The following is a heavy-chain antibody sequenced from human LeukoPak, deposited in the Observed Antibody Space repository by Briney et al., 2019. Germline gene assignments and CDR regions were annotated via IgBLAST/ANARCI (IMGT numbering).Heavy chain of an antibody. CDR2: ISASGGRT. Sequence: GGSLRLSCAASGFTFSSYDMSWVRQAPGKGLEWVSAISASGGRTYYADSVKGRFTISRDNSKNTLYLQMNSLRAEDTAVYYCAKGSRAYGGYDWFDPWGQGTLVTVSS. CDR1: GFTFSSYD. V-gene: IGHV3-23*01. J-gene: IGHJ5*02. D-gene: IGHD5-12*01. CDR3: AKGSRAYGGYDWFDP.